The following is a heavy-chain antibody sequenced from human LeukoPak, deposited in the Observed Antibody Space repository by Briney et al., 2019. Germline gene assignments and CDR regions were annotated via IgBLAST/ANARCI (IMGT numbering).Heavy chain of an antibody. Sequence: GESLQISCKVSGYSFTSYWIGWVRQMPGKGLEWMGIIYPGDSDTRYSPSFQGQVTISADKSISTAYLQWSSLKASDTAMYYCARHGGNSSSTLYYYYYGMDVWGQGTTVTVSS. J-gene: IGHJ6*02. CDR3: ARHGGNSSSTLYYYYYGMDV. D-gene: IGHD6-6*01. CDR1: GYSFTSYW. CDR2: IYPGDSDT. V-gene: IGHV5-51*01.